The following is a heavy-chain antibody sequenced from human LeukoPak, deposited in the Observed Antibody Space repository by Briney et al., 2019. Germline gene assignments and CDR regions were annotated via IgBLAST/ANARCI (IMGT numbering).Heavy chain of an antibody. V-gene: IGHV4-59*01. CDR2: IYYSGST. CDR3: AGEGADILTGPDAFDI. D-gene: IGHD3-9*01. Sequence: PSETLSLTCTVSGGSISSYYWSWIRQPPGKGLEWIGYIYYSGSTNYNPSLKSRVTISVDTSKNQFSLKLSSVTAADTAVYYCAGEGADILTGPDAFDIWGQGTMVTVSS. J-gene: IGHJ3*02. CDR1: GGSISSYY.